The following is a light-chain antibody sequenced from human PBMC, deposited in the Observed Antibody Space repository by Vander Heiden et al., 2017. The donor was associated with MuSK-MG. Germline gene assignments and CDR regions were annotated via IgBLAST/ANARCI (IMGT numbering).Light chain of an antibody. J-gene: IGKJ4*01. Sequence: EIVLTQSPGTLSLSPGERASLACRASQSIGSNYLAWYQQKPGQAPRLLIYGASNRAIGIPDRFSGSGSGADFTLTITRLESEDFAVYYCQQVGSPPLTFGGGTKVEIK. CDR3: QQVGSPPLT. V-gene: IGKV3-20*01. CDR1: QSIGSNY. CDR2: GAS.